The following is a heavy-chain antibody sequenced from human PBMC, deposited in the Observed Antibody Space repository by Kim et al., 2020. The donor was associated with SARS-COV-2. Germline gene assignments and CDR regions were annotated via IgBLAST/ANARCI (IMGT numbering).Heavy chain of an antibody. V-gene: IGHV3-33*01. J-gene: IGHJ4*02. Sequence: GGSLRLSCEASGFTFSNYGMHWVRQAPGKGSEWVAFIWNDGTNKYYADSVKGRFVISRDNSKNTLYLQMSSLRVEDTAVYYCARGGAVAVAGMFDSWGQGTLVTVSS. CDR1: GFTFSNYG. D-gene: IGHD6-19*01. CDR3: ARGGAVAVAGMFDS. CDR2: IWNDGTNK.